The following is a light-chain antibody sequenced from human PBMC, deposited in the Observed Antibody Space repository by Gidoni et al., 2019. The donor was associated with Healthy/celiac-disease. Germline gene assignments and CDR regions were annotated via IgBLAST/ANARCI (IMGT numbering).Light chain of an antibody. CDR1: ALPKKY. V-gene: IGLV3-10*01. CDR2: EAS. J-gene: IGLJ3*02. CDR3: YSTDSSGNHRRV. Sequence: SYELTQPPSVSVSPGQTARITCSGDALPKKYAYWYQQKSGQAPVLVIYEASKRPSGIPERFSGSSSGTMATLTISGAQVEDEADYSCYSTDSSGNHRRVFGEG.